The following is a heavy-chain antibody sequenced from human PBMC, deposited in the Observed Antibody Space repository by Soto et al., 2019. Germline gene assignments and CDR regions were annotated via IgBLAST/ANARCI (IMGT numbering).Heavy chain of an antibody. Sequence: QVQLVQSGAKVKKPGSSVKVSCKASGGTFSSYTISWVRQAPGQGLEWMGRIIPILGIANYAQKFQGRVTITADKSTSTAYMELSSLRSEDTAVYYCARGSGTTGTGNDAFDIWGQGTMVTVSS. J-gene: IGHJ3*02. D-gene: IGHD1-1*01. CDR1: GGTFSSYT. V-gene: IGHV1-69*02. CDR2: IIPILGIA. CDR3: ARGSGTTGTGNDAFDI.